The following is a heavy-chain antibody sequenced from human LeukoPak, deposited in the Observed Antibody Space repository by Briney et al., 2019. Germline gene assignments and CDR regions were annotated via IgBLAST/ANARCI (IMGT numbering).Heavy chain of an antibody. CDR2: ISSSGSTI. CDR3: AKARFSGMGGILS. V-gene: IGHV3-48*03. D-gene: IGHD3-3*01. Sequence: GGSLRLSCAASGFTFSSYEMNWVRQAPGKGLEWVSYISSSGSTIYYADSVKGRFTISRDNAKNSLYLQMNSLRAEDTAVYYCAKARFSGMGGILSWGQGTMVTVSS. CDR1: GFTFSSYE. J-gene: IGHJ3*01.